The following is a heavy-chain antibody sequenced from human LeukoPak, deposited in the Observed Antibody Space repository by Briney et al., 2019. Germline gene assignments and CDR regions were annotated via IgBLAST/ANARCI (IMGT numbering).Heavy chain of an antibody. D-gene: IGHD3-22*01. CDR2: ISGSGGST. CDR3: AKGGTMIVVVSLFDY. J-gene: IGHJ4*02. V-gene: IGHV3-23*01. CDR1: GFTFSSYA. Sequence: SGGSLRLSCAASGFTFSSYAMSWVRQAPGNGLDSVSAISGSGGSTYYADSVKGRFTISRDNSKNTLYLQMNSLRAEDTAVYYCAKGGTMIVVVSLFDYWGQGTLVTVNS.